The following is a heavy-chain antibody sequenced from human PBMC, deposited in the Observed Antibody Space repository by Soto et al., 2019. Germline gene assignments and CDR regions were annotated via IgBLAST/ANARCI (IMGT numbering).Heavy chain of an antibody. Sequence: PSETLSLTCTVSGGSISSGGYYWSWIRQHPGKGLEYIGYIYYSGSTYYNPSLKSRVTISVDTSKNQFSLKLTSVTAADTAVYYCARESLVVADAFDYWGQGSLVTVSS. CDR1: GGSISSGGYY. J-gene: IGHJ4*02. CDR2: IYYSGST. CDR3: ARESLVVADAFDY. D-gene: IGHD2-15*01. V-gene: IGHV4-31*03.